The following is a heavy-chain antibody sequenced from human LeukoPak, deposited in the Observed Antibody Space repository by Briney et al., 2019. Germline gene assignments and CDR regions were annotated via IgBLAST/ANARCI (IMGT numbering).Heavy chain of an antibody. CDR3: ARGTLGELLGEVNWFDP. Sequence: GASVKVSCKASGYTFTSYGISWVRQAPGQGLEWMGWISAYNGNTNYAQKLQGRVTMTRDTSTSTVYMELSSLRSEDTAVYYCARGTLGELLGEVNWFDPWGQGTLVTVSS. J-gene: IGHJ5*02. D-gene: IGHD3-10*01. CDR1: GYTFTSYG. CDR2: ISAYNGNT. V-gene: IGHV1-18*01.